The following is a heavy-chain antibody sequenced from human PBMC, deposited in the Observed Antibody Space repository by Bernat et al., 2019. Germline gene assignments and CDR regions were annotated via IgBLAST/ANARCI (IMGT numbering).Heavy chain of an antibody. D-gene: IGHD3-3*01. CDR1: GGSISSGSYY. V-gene: IGHV4-61*02. Sequence: QVQLQESGPGLVKPSQTLSLTCTVSGGSISSGSYYWSWIRQPAGKGLEWIGRIYTSGSTNYNPSLKSRGTITVDTAKNQFSLKLSSVTAADTAVYYCARAGVHYDFWSGYYSPGFDYWGQGTLVTVSS. J-gene: IGHJ4*02. CDR3: ARAGVHYDFWSGYYSPGFDY. CDR2: IYTSGST.